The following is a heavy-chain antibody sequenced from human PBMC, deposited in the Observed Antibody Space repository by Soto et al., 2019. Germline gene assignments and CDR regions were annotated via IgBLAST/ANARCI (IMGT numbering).Heavy chain of an antibody. J-gene: IGHJ6*02. Sequence: GGSLRLSCAASGFTFSTYAMNWVRQAPGKGLEWVSAISGSGESTFYADSVRGRFTISRDSSKNTLYLQANSLRAEDTAIYFCAKDLTFQPRGMDAWGQGTTVTVSS. CDR3: AKDLTFQPRGMDA. D-gene: IGHD2-2*01. CDR1: GFTFSTYA. CDR2: ISGSGEST. V-gene: IGHV3-23*01.